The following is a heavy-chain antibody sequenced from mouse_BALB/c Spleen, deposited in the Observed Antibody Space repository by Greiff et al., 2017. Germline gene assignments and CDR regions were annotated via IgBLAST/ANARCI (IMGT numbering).Heavy chain of an antibody. D-gene: IGHD4-1*01. CDR2: INPDSSTI. V-gene: IGHV4-1*02. CDR1: GFDFSRYW. J-gene: IGHJ2*01. Sequence: EVKLMESGGGLVQPGGSLKLSCAASGFDFSRYWMSWVRQAPGKGLEWIGEINPDSSTINYTPSLKDKFIISRDNAKNTLYLQMSKVRSEDTALYYCARLYWDDFDYWGQGTTLTVSS. CDR3: ARLYWDDFDY.